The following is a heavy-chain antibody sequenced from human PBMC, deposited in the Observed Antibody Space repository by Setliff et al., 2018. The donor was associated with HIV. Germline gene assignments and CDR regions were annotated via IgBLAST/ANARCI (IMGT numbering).Heavy chain of an antibody. CDR2: ISNNGGSI. CDR3: AKDPRAYSYGLISWHFDL. CDR1: GFTLSSYG. V-gene: IGHV3-23*01. J-gene: IGHJ2*01. Sequence: GESLKISCAASGFTLSSYGMNWVRQAPGKGLEWVSGISNNGGSILYADSVKGRFTISRDTSRNTLDLQMNSLRSEDTAVYYCAKDPRAYSYGLISWHFDLWGRGTLVTVSS. D-gene: IGHD5-18*01.